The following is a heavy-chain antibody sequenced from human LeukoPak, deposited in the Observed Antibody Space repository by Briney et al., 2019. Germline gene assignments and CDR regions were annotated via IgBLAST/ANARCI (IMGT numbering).Heavy chain of an antibody. V-gene: IGHV3-23*01. CDR1: GFTFSSYA. D-gene: IGHD6-13*01. CDR2: ISGSGGST. Sequence: GGSLRLSCAASGFTFSSYAMSWVRQAPGKGLEWVSAISGSGGSTYYADSVKGRFTISRDNSKNTLYLQMNSLRAEDTAVYYCAKDRSFEYSSSWYEYYFDYWGQGTLVTVSS. J-gene: IGHJ4*02. CDR3: AKDRSFEYSSSWYEYYFDY.